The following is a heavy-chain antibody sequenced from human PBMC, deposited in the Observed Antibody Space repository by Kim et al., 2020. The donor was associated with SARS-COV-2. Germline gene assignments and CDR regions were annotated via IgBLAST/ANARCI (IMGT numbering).Heavy chain of an antibody. CDR1: GGSFSGYY. CDR2: INHSGST. CDR3: ARAHPRDYDILTGYYGYYYYGTDV. Sequence: SETLSLTCAVYGGSFSGYYWSWIRQPPGKGLEWIGEINHSGSTNYNPSLKSRVTISVDTSKNQFSLKLSSVTAADTAVYYCARAHPRDYDILTGYYGYYYYGTDVWGQGTTVTVSS. J-gene: IGHJ6*02. V-gene: IGHV4-34*01. D-gene: IGHD3-9*01.